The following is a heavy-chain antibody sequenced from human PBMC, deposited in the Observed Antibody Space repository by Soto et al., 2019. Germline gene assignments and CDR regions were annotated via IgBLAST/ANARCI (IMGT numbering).Heavy chain of an antibody. CDR3: ARKYGVAAAGTVNDAFDI. V-gene: IGHV1-69*13. Sequence: SVKVSCKASGGTFSSYAISWVRQAPGQGLEWMGGIIPIFGTANYAQKFQGRVTITADESTSTAYMELSSLRSEDTAVYYCARKYGVAAAGTVNDAFDIWGQGTMVTVSS. J-gene: IGHJ3*02. CDR2: IIPIFGTA. D-gene: IGHD6-13*01. CDR1: GGTFSSYA.